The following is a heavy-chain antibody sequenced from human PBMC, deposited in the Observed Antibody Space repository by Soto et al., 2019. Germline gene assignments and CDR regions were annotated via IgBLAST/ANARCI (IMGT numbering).Heavy chain of an antibody. CDR2: IYYSGST. CDR1: GGSISSSSYY. Sequence: SGTLSLTCTVSGGSISSSSYYWGWIRQPPGKGLEWIGSIYYSGSTYYNPSLKSRVTISVDTSKNQFSLKLSSVTAADTAVYYCARPWYSSNWFDPWGQGTLVTVSS. J-gene: IGHJ5*02. D-gene: IGHD6-13*01. CDR3: ARPWYSSNWFDP. V-gene: IGHV4-39*01.